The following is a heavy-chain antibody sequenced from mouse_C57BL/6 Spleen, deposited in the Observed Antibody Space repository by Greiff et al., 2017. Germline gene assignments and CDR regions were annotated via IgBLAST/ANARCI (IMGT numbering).Heavy chain of an antibody. J-gene: IGHJ1*03. V-gene: IGHV1-50*01. CDR3: ARGGYGWYFDV. CDR2: IDPSDSYT. CDR1: GYTFTSYW. D-gene: IGHD3-1*01. Sequence: QVQLKQPGAELVKPGASVKLSCKASGYTFTSYWMQWVKQRPGQGLEWIGEIDPSDSYTNYNQKFKGKATLTVDTSSSTAYMELRSLTSEDTAVYYCARGGYGWYFDVWGTGTTVTGSS.